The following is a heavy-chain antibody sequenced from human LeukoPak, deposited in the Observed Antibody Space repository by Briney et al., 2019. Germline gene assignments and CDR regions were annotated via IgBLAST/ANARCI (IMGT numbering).Heavy chain of an antibody. CDR1: GFTFSSYG. CDR3: ARVSATNVVVVAATKYYFDY. Sequence: QTGGSLRLSCAASGFTFSSYGMHWVRQAPGKGLEWVAFIRYDGSNKYYADSVKGRFTISRDNSKNTLYLQMNSLRAEDTAVYYCARVSATNVVVVAATKYYFDYWGQGTLVTVSS. CDR2: IRYDGSNK. V-gene: IGHV3-30*02. D-gene: IGHD2-15*01. J-gene: IGHJ4*02.